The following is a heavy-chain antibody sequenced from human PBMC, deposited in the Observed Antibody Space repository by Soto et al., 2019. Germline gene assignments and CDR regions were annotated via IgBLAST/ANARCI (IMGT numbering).Heavy chain of an antibody. CDR1: GYSFTSYW. Sequence: PGESLKISCKGSGYSFTSYWIGWVHQMPGKGLEWMGIIYPGDSDTRYSPSFQGQVTISADKSISTAYLQWSSLKASDTAMYYCARSSDYGDPVGYFDYWGQGTLVTVSS. V-gene: IGHV5-51*07. CDR2: IYPGDSDT. D-gene: IGHD4-17*01. J-gene: IGHJ4*02. CDR3: ARSSDYGDPVGYFDY.